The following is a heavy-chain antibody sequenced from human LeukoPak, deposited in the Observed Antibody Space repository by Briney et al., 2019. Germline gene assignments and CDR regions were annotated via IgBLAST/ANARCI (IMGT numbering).Heavy chain of an antibody. CDR1: GFTFSSYW. CDR3: ARDLAIAVAGYFDY. D-gene: IGHD6-19*01. V-gene: IGHV3-7*01. Sequence: PGGSLRLSCAASGFTFSSYWMSWVRQAPGKGLEWVANIKQDGSEKYYVDSVKGRFTISRDNSKNTLYLQMNSLRAEDTAVYYCARDLAIAVAGYFDYWGQGTLVTVSS. CDR2: IKQDGSEK. J-gene: IGHJ4*02.